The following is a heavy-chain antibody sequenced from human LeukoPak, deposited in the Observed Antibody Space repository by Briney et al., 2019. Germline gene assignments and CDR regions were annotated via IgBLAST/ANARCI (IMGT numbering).Heavy chain of an antibody. V-gene: IGHV4-4*02. Sequence: SETLSLTCAVYGGTIRSNNWWGWVRQPPGKGLEWIGEIYHSGSPNYNPSLKSRVTISVDKSRNHFSLNLSSVTAADTAVYYCARVNINNWHSCDYWGQGTLVTVSS. CDR3: ARVNINNWHSCDY. J-gene: IGHJ4*02. D-gene: IGHD1-1*01. CDR1: GGTIRSNNW. CDR2: IYHSGSP.